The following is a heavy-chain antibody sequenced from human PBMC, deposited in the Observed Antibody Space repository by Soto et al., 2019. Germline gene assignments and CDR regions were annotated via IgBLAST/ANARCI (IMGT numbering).Heavy chain of an antibody. CDR3: ASGPVYLEWLDWFDP. CDR2: ISYDGSNK. Sequence: GGSLRLSCAASGFTFSSYAMHWVRQAPGKGLEWVAVISYDGSNKYYADSVKGRFTISRDNSKNTLYLQMNSLRAEDTAVYYCASGPVYLEWLDWFDPWGQGTLVTVYS. CDR1: GFTFSSYA. V-gene: IGHV3-30-3*01. D-gene: IGHD3-3*01. J-gene: IGHJ5*02.